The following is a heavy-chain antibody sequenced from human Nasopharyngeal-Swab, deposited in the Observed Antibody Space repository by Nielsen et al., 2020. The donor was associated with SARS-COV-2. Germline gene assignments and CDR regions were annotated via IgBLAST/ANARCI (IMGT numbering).Heavy chain of an antibody. CDR2: INHSGST. Sequence: RQAPGKRLEWIGEINHSGSTNYNPSLKSRVTISVDTSKNQFSLKLSSVTAADTAVYYCARLDARTIIWGGMDVWGQGTMVTVSS. J-gene: IGHJ6*02. D-gene: IGHD3-16*01. V-gene: IGHV4-34*01. CDR3: ARLDARTIIWGGMDV.